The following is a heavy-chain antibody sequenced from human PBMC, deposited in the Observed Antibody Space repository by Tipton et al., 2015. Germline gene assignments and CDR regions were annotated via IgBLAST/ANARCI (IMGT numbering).Heavy chain of an antibody. V-gene: IGHV4-34*01. Sequence: TLSLTCAVYGGSFSGYYWSWIRQPPGKGLEWIGEINHSGSTNYNPSLKSRVTISVDTSKNQFSLKLSSVTAADTAVYYCARPYYYDSSGYYYAFDIWGQGTMVTVSS. D-gene: IGHD3-22*01. CDR1: GGSFSGYY. J-gene: IGHJ3*02. CDR2: INHSGST. CDR3: ARPYYYDSSGYYYAFDI.